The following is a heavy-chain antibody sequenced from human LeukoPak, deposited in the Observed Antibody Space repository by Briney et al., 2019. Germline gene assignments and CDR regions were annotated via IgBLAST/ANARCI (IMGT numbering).Heavy chain of an antibody. V-gene: IGHV3-33*01. D-gene: IGHD2-21*01. Sequence: GGSLRLSCAASGFTFRSYGMHWVRQAPGKGLEWVAVIWYDGSNKYCADSVKGRFTISRDNSKNTLYLLMNSLIPEDTAVYYCAREVVSIPSYFDSWGQGTLVTVSS. J-gene: IGHJ4*02. CDR1: GFTFRSYG. CDR2: IWYDGSNK. CDR3: AREVVSIPSYFDS.